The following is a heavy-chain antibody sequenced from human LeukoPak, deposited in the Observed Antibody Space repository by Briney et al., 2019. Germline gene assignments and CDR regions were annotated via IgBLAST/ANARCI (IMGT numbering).Heavy chain of an antibody. Sequence: PSETLSLTCTVSGGSISSYHWSWIRRPPGKGLEWIGYIYNSGSTNYNPSLKSRVTISIDTSKNQFSLKLTSVTAADTAVYFCAAVNMVRGISFDYWGQGTLVTVSS. CDR3: AAVNMVRGISFDY. D-gene: IGHD3-10*01. CDR1: GGSISSYH. J-gene: IGHJ4*02. V-gene: IGHV4-59*01. CDR2: IYNSGST.